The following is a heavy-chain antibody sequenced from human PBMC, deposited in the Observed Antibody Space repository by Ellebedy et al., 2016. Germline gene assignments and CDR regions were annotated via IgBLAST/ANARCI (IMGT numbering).Heavy chain of an antibody. J-gene: IGHJ6*02. V-gene: IGHV4-34*01. CDR3: ARVGQRWGVVPAATRLSYGMDV. D-gene: IGHD2-2*01. Sequence: SETLSLXXAVYGGSFSGYYWSWIRQPPGKGLEWIGEINHSGSTNYNPSLKSRVTISVDTSKNQFSLKLSSVTAADTAVYYCARVGQRWGVVPAATRLSYGMDVWGQGTTVTVSS. CDR2: INHSGST. CDR1: GGSFSGYY.